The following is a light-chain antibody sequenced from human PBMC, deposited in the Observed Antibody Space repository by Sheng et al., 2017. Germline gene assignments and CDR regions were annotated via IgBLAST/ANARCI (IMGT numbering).Light chain of an antibody. Sequence: DIQMTQSPSTLSASVGDSVSITCRASQSINNWLAWYQQKPGKAPKLLIYKVSGLESGVPSRFSGSGSGTEFTLTISSLQPDDFATYYCQQYDTSPITFGQGTLLDIK. V-gene: IGKV1-5*03. J-gene: IGKJ5*01. CDR2: KVS. CDR1: QSINNW. CDR3: QQYDTSPIT.